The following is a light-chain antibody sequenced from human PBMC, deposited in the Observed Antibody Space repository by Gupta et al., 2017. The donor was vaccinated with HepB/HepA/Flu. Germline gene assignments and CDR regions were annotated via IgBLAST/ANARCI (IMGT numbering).Light chain of an antibody. Sequence: QSVLTQPPSVSGAPGQRVTISCTGSSSNIGAGYEVHWYQQLPGTDPKLRLFGNNIRPSGVPARFSGYYSGTSASLATTRTLAGDEADDYGQYYDRSLTGSGYVFGTGTKVTVL. J-gene: IGLJ1*01. CDR1: SSNIGAGYE. V-gene: IGLV1-40*01. CDR3: QYYDRSLTGSGYV. CDR2: GNN.